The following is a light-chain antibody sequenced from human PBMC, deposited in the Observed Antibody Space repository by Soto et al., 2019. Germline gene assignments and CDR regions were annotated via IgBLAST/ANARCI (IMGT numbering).Light chain of an antibody. CDR3: QQYNSYPWT. J-gene: IGKJ1*01. Sequence: DIQMTQSPSTQSASVGDRVTITCRASQSISSWLAWYQQKPGKAPKLLIYDASSLESGVPSRFSGSGSGTEFTLTISSLQPDDFATYYCQQYNSYPWTVGQGTKVEIK. CDR2: DAS. V-gene: IGKV1-5*01. CDR1: QSISSW.